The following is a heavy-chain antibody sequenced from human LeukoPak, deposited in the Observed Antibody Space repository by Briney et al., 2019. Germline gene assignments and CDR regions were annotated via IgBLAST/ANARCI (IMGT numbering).Heavy chain of an antibody. D-gene: IGHD1-26*01. CDR3: AKVGGSYGGYAFDI. CDR2: ISGSGGST. Sequence: PGGSLRLSCAASGFIFDDYGMSWVRQAPGKGLEWVSAISGSGGSTYYADSVKGRFTISRDNSKNTLYLQMNSLRAEDTAVYYCAKVGGSYGGYAFDIWGQGTMVTVSS. J-gene: IGHJ3*02. CDR1: GFIFDDYG. V-gene: IGHV3-23*01.